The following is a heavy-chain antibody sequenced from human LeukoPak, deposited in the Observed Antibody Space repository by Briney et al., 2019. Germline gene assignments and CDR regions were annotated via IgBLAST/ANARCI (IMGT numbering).Heavy chain of an antibody. CDR2: ISWNSGSI. D-gene: IGHD6-19*01. Sequence: QTGGSLRLSCAASGFTFDDYAMHWVRQAPGRDLEWVSGISWNSGSIGYADSVKGRFTISRDNAKNSLYLQMNSLRAEDTALYYCAKGHGEVAGPILSSNWFDPWGQGTLVTVSS. CDR1: GFTFDDYA. CDR3: AKGHGEVAGPILSSNWFDP. V-gene: IGHV3-9*01. J-gene: IGHJ5*02.